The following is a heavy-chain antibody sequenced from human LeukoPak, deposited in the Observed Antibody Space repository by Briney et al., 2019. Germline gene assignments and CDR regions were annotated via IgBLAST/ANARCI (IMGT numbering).Heavy chain of an antibody. J-gene: IGHJ4*02. V-gene: IGHV3-53*01. Sequence: GGSLRLSCAASGFTVITNDMTWVRQAPGKGLEWVSVLYSDGNIKYADSVQGRFTISRDNSKNTLYLEMNSLSPDDTAVYYCARGVEPLAANTLAYWGQGTLVTVSS. CDR3: ARGVEPLAANTLAY. D-gene: IGHD1-14*01. CDR1: GFTVITND. CDR2: LYSDGNI.